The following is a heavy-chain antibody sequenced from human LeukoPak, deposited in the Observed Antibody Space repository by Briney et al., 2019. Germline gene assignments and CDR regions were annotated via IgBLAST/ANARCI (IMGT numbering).Heavy chain of an antibody. Sequence: GSLRLSCAASGFTFSNYWMGWVRQAPGKGLEWVANIKQDGSEIYYVDSVKGRFTISRDTAKDSLYLQMNSLRAEDTAVYYCKDYASRGDYWGQGTLVTVSS. V-gene: IGHV3-7*03. CDR1: GFTFSNYW. CDR2: IKQDGSEI. D-gene: IGHD2-2*01. J-gene: IGHJ4*02. CDR3: KDYASRGDY.